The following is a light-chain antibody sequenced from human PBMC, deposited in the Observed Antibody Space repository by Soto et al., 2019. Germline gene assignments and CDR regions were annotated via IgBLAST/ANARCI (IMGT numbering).Light chain of an antibody. V-gene: IGLV1-44*01. J-gene: IGLJ1*01. CDR2: SNN. Sequence: QSVLTQPPSASGTPGQRVTISCSGSSSNIGDNTVTWYQQLPGTAPKLLIQSNNQRPSGVPDRFSGSKSGTSASLAISGLQSEDEADYYCAAWDDSLNGFVFGTGTKLTVL. CDR1: SSNIGDNT. CDR3: AAWDDSLNGFV.